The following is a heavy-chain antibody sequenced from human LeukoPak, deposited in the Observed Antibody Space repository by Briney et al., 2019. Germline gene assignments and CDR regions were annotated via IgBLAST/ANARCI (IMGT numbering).Heavy chain of an antibody. V-gene: IGHV4-59*01. CDR3: VSLRKRGGAFDN. CDR2: IYYSGST. Sequence: SETLSLTCTVSGGSTSSYYWSWIRQPPGKGLEWIGYIYYSGSTNYNPSLKSRVTISVDTSKNQFSLKLSSVTAADTAVYYCVSLRKRGGAFDNWGQGTMVTVSS. CDR1: GGSTSSYY. J-gene: IGHJ3*02.